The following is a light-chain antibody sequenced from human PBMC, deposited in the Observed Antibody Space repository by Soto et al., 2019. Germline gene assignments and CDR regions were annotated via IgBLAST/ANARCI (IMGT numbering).Light chain of an antibody. Sequence: DIQMTQSPSTLSASVGDRVTITCRASQSFTGMLAWYQQKPGKAPKVLIYAASSLQSGVPSRFSGSGSGTDFNITISSLQPDDFATYYCQQSYSTPPVTFGGGTKVEIK. V-gene: IGKV1-39*01. CDR3: QQSYSTPPVT. CDR1: QSFTGM. J-gene: IGKJ4*01. CDR2: AAS.